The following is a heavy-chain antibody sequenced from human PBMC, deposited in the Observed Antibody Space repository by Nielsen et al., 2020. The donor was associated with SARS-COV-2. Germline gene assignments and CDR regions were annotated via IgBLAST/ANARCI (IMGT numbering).Heavy chain of an antibody. CDR2: ISWNSGSI. J-gene: IGHJ6*02. V-gene: IGHV3-9*01. Sequence: SLKISCAASGFTFDDYAMHWVRQAPGKGLEWVSGISWNSGSIGYADSVKGRFTISRDNAKNSLYLQMNSLRAEDTALYYCVTAADTTSYYYYGMDVWGQGTTVTVSS. D-gene: IGHD2-2*01. CDR1: GFTFDDYA. CDR3: VTAADTTSYYYYGMDV.